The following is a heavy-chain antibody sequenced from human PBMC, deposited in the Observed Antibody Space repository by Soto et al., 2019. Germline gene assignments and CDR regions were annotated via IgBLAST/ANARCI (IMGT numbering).Heavy chain of an antibody. V-gene: IGHV1-69*02. Sequence: QVQLVQSGAEVKKPGSSVKVSCKDSGGTFSTYSMFWVRQAPGQGLEWMGRIIPILGVRNYAQRFQDRVTIIADKSTATVHMELSSLRSEDTAMYYCTIGSWSGEFFDIWGQGTMVTVSS. D-gene: IGHD2-21*01. CDR1: GGTFSTYS. J-gene: IGHJ3*02. CDR2: IIPILGVR. CDR3: TIGSWSGEFFDI.